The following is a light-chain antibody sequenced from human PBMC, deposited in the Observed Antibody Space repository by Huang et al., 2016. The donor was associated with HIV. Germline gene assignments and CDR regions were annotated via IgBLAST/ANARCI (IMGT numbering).Light chain of an antibody. J-gene: IGKJ4*01. CDR1: QSVGDY. CDR3: QQRSKWLS. V-gene: IGKV3-11*01. Sequence: IVLTQSPPTLSIYPGGRVTLSCRASQSVGDYVAWYQQKPGQAPRLLIYDAAQRASGVSARFSGSGSGTEFILTISSLEPEDYAVYYCQQRSKWLSFGGGTKVEIK. CDR2: DAA.